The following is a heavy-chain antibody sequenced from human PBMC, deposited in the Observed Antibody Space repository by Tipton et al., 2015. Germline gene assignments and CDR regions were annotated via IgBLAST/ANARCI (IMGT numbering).Heavy chain of an antibody. CDR3: GRGVDY. Sequence: SLRLSCAASGFTFTNYDMNWIRQAPGKGLEWVSSIGRRGRTMYCADSVRGRFTISRDNTRNSLYLQMNSLRAEDTAVYYCGRGVDYWGQGTLVIVSS. CDR1: GFTFTNYD. V-gene: IGHV3-11*01. J-gene: IGHJ4*02. CDR2: IGRRGRTM.